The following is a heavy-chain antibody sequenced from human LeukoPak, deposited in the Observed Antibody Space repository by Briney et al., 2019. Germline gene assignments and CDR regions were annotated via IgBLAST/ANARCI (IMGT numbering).Heavy chain of an antibody. Sequence: SETLSLTCAVYGGSFSGYYWSLIRQPPGKGLEWIGEINHSGSTNYNPSLKSRVTMSVDTSKNQFSLKLSSVTAADTAVYYCARDHCSSTSCYRPRSWFDPWGQGTLVTVSS. J-gene: IGHJ5*02. CDR2: INHSGST. V-gene: IGHV4-34*01. CDR1: GGSFSGYY. D-gene: IGHD2-2*02. CDR3: ARDHCSSTSCYRPRSWFDP.